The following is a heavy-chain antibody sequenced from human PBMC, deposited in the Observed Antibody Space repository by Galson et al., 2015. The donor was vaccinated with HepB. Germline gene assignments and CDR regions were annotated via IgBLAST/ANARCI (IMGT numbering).Heavy chain of an antibody. CDR1: GFSFNYFP. V-gene: IGHV3-30*14. D-gene: IGHD6-13*01. Sequence: SLRLSCAASGFSFNYFPMHWVRQAPGQGLEWVAVISCSGSYTGYAAFGRGRFTISRDDSKNTLFLQMNSLRAEDTALYYCASRYSSSWAALDYWGQGTLVTVSS. CDR2: ISCSGSYT. CDR3: ASRYSSSWAALDY. J-gene: IGHJ4*02.